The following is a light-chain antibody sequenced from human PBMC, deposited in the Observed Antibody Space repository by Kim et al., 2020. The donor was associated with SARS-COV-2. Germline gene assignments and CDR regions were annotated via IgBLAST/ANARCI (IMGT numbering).Light chain of an antibody. CDR1: TSNIGNNY. CDR2: RNT. V-gene: IGLV1-47*01. CDR3: ATWEDSLSGPV. J-gene: IGLJ2*01. Sequence: GQTITISCSASTSNIGNNYVSWYQQVPGAAPKGLIYRNTVRPSGVPDRFSGSKSVTSASLAISGLRSEDEAVYYCATWEDSLSGPVFGGGTQLTVL.